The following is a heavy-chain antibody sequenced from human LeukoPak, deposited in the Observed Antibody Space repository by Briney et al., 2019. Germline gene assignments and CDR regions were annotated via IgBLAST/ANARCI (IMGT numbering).Heavy chain of an antibody. V-gene: IGHV1-46*01. CDR1: GYTFTSYY. D-gene: IGHD3-22*01. Sequence: GASVKVSCKASGYTFTSYYMHWVRQAPGQGLEWMGIINPSGGSTSYAQKFQGRVTMTRDMSTSTVYMELSSLRSEDTAVYYCARDLRDSSGFPSTKFGHWGQGTLVTVSS. J-gene: IGHJ4*02. CDR3: ARDLRDSSGFPSTKFGH. CDR2: INPSGGST.